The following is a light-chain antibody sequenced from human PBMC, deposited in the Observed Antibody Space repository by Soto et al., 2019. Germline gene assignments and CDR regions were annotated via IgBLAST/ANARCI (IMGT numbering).Light chain of an antibody. J-gene: IGLJ1*01. CDR3: SSFTSSTTYV. V-gene: IGLV2-14*01. CDR1: SSDVGGFNS. Sequence: QSVLTQPASVSGSPGQSITISCTGTSSDVGGFNSVSWYQQHPGKAPKLVIYEVSDRPSGVSNRFFGSKSGITVSLTISGLQAEDEADYYCSSFTSSTTYVFGTVTKLTVL. CDR2: EVS.